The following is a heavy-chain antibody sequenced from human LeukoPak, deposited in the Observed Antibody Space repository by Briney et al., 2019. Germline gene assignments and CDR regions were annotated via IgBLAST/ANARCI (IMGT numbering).Heavy chain of an antibody. CDR3: ARQGAAGKYYYYYMDV. D-gene: IGHD6-13*01. CDR1: GYTFTSFW. J-gene: IGHJ6*03. Sequence: GESLKISCKGSGYTFTSFWIGWVRQMPGQGLEWMGIIHPDDSNNINGPSFQGQVTISADKSINTAYLEWSSLKASDTAIYYCARQGAAGKYYYYYMDVWGKGTTVTVSS. V-gene: IGHV5-51*01. CDR2: IHPDDSNN.